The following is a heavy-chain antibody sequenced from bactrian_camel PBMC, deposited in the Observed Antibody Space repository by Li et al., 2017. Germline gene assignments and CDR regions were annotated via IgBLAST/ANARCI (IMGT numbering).Heavy chain of an antibody. Sequence: VQLVESGGGSVQAGGSLKLSCTASEFTFVDSDVGWYRQVPDTACEWVSTIKSDGSTLYADPVKGRFTISQDNAKNIIYLQMSSLTPDDTAMYYCAAGTRIIVGDYCDGITDWGQGTQVTVS. D-gene: IGHD3*01. CDR2: IKSDGST. CDR3: AAGTRIIVGDYCDGITD. V-gene: IGHV3S9*01. CDR1: EFTFVDSD. J-gene: IGHJ4*01.